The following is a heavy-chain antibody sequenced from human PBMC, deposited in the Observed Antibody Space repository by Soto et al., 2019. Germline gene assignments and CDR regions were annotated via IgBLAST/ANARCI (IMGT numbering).Heavy chain of an antibody. J-gene: IGHJ4*02. V-gene: IGHV4-34*01. CDR3: ARGGVYYDSSGYYLDY. CDR1: GGYFRGYY. D-gene: IGHD3-22*01. Sequence: SETLSLTCAVYGGYFRGYYWSWIRQPPGKGLEWIGEINHSGSTNYNPSLKSRVTISVDTSKNQFSLKLSSVTAADTAVYYCARGGVYYDSSGYYLDYWGQGTLVTVSS. CDR2: INHSGST.